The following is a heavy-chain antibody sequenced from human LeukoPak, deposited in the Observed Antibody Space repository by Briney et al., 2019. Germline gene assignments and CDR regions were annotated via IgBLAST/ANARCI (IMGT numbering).Heavy chain of an antibody. CDR2: IYYSGST. V-gene: IGHV4-39*01. Sequence: KPSETLSLTCTVSGGSISSSSYYWGWIRQPPGKGLEWIGSIYYSGSTYYNPSLKSRVTISVDTSENQFSLKLSSVTAADTAVYYSARFIAAADTIDYWGQGTLVTVSS. CDR1: GGSISSSSYY. J-gene: IGHJ4*02. CDR3: ARFIAAADTIDY. D-gene: IGHD6-13*01.